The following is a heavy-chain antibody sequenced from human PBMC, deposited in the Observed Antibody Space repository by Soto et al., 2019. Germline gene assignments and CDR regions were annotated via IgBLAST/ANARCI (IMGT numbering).Heavy chain of an antibody. CDR1: GGSINSYY. Sequence: PSETLSLTCTVSGGSINSYYWSWIRQPPGKGLEWIGYIYYSGSTNYNPSLKSRVTLSVDTSKNQFSLKLSSVTAADTAVYYCARDQAEKAYGMDVWGQGTTVTVSS. J-gene: IGHJ6*02. CDR3: ARDQAEKAYGMDV. V-gene: IGHV4-59*12. CDR2: IYYSGST.